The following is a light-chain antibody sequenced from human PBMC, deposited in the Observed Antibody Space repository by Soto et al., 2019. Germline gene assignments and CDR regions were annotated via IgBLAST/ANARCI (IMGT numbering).Light chain of an antibody. J-gene: IGKJ4*01. Sequence: VMPHITNTMAVSLGERATINCKSSQSVLYSSNNKNYLAWYQQKPGQPPKLLIYWASTRESGVPDRFSGSGSGTDFTLTISSLQAEDVAVYYCQQYDSTSLTFGGGTKVDIK. V-gene: IGKV4-1*01. CDR3: QQYDSTSLT. CDR2: WAS. CDR1: QSVLYSSNNKNY.